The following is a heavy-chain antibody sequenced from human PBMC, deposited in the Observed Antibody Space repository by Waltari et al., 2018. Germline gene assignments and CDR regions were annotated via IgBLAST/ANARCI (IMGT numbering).Heavy chain of an antibody. CDR3: LRGGFGVVTDY. CDR1: GFTFTSYT. J-gene: IGHJ4*02. D-gene: IGHD3-3*01. V-gene: IGHV3-23*04. Sequence: EVHLVESGGGLVQPGGSLRLSFVASGFTFTSYTMTWVRQAPGKGLEWVSDISGDGAYTYYAHSVRGRFTISRDNSQNTLYLQMNSLTVEDPAVYYCLRGGFGVVTDYWGQGILVTVSS. CDR2: ISGDGAYT.